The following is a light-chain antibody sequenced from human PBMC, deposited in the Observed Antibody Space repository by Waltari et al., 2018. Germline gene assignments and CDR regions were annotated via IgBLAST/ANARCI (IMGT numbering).Light chain of an antibody. V-gene: IGKV3-20*01. Sequence: EIVFTQSPGTLSLSPGQSATLSCRASQSVSSSYLAWYQQKPGQAPRLLIYGASSRATGIPDRFSGSGSGTDFTLTISRLEPEDFALYYCQQYGTSFTFGPGTKVDIK. J-gene: IGKJ3*01. CDR1: QSVSSSY. CDR3: QQYGTSFT. CDR2: GAS.